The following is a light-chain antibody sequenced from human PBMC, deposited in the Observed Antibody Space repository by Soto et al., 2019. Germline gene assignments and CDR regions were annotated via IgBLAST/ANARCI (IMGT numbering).Light chain of an antibody. V-gene: IGKV3-15*01. CDR2: DAS. CDR1: QSLRSS. J-gene: IGKJ1*01. Sequence: EKMMTQAPDTLSVSLGERATLSCRASQSLRSSLAWYQQKPGQAPRLLIYDASTRATGIPARFSGSGSGTDFTLTISGLQSEDFAVYYCQQYNNWPQTFGQGTKVDI. CDR3: QQYNNWPQT.